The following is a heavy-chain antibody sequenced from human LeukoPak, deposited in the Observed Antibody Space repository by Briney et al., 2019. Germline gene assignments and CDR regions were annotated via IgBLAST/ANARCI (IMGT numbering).Heavy chain of an antibody. CDR1: GFTFSSYW. V-gene: IGHV3-74*01. CDR2: INSDGSST. D-gene: IGHD3-10*01. J-gene: IGHJ5*02. CDR3: AREDSTNRHGSGKFWSDP. Sequence: PGGSLRLSCAASGFTFSSYWMHWVRQAPGKGLVWVSRINSDGSSTSYADSVKGRFTISRDNAKNTLYLQMNSLRAEDTAVYYCAREDSTNRHGSGKFWSDPWGQGTLVTVSS.